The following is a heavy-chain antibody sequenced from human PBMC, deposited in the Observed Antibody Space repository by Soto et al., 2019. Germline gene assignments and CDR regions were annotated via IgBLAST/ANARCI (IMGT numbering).Heavy chain of an antibody. Sequence: QVQLVQSGAEVKKPGASVKVSCKASGYTFTSYGISWVRQAPGQGLEWMGWISAYNGNTNYAHKLQGRVTMTTDTPTSTAYLELRRLRSDETAVSYCVVAAQPYDFDYWGQGTLVTVSS. CDR1: GYTFTSYG. CDR2: ISAYNGNT. J-gene: IGHJ4*02. V-gene: IGHV1-18*01. CDR3: VVAAQPYDFDY. D-gene: IGHD2-15*01.